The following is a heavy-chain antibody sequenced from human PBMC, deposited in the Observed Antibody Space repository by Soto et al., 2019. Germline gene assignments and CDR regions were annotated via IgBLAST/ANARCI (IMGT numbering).Heavy chain of an antibody. CDR3: ARGDVCSSTSCYVY. D-gene: IGHD2-2*01. CDR2: IYYSGST. J-gene: IGHJ4*02. Sequence: SETLSLTCTVSVGSISSGGYYWSWIRQHPGKGLEWIGYIYYSGSTYYNPSLKSRVTISVDTSKNQFSLKLSSVTAVDTAVYYCARGDVCSSTSCYVYWGQGTLVTVSS. CDR1: VGSISSGGYY. V-gene: IGHV4-31*03.